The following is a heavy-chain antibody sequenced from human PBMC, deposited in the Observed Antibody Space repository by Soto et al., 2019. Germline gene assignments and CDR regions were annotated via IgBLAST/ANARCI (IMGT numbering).Heavy chain of an antibody. CDR3: AGLFDTSGWYDY. V-gene: IGHV5-51*01. Sequence: GESLKISCKGSGYSFNSNWIGWVRQMPGKGLERMRIIYPGDSDTRYSPSFQGQVTISADKSITTAYLQWSSLRASDSAMYDCAGLFDTSGWYDYWGQGTLVTVSS. CDR2: IYPGDSDT. D-gene: IGHD6-19*01. CDR1: GYSFNSNW. J-gene: IGHJ4*02.